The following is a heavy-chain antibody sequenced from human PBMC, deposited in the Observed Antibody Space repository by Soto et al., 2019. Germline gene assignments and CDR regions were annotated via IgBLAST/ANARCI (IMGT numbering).Heavy chain of an antibody. CDR2: IIPIFGTA. CDR3: ARESRYCSGGSCYFLPGIDY. Sequence: QVQLVQSGAEVKKPGSSVKVSCKASGGTFSSYAISWVRQAPGQGLECMGGIIPIFGTANYAQKFQGRVTITADESTSTDYMELSSLRSEDTAVYYCARESRYCSGGSCYFLPGIDYWGQGTLVTVSS. J-gene: IGHJ4*02. V-gene: IGHV1-69*12. D-gene: IGHD2-15*01. CDR1: GGTFSSYA.